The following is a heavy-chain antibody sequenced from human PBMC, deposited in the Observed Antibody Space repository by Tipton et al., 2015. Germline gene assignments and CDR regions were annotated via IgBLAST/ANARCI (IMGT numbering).Heavy chain of an antibody. CDR1: GVSISSRNW. V-gene: IGHV4-4*02. CDR2: MDYGGTT. CDR3: TRYVYGVIPSGVY. D-gene: IGHD3-3*01. Sequence: TLSLTCDVSGVSISSRNWWSWVRQPPGKGLEWIGEMDYGGTTNYNPSLKSRVTMSLDRAKNQFSLRLISVTAADTAMYYCTRYVYGVIPSGVYWGQGTLVTVSS. J-gene: IGHJ4*02.